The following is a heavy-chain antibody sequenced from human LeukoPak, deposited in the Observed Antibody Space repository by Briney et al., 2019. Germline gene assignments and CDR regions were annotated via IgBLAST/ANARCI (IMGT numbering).Heavy chain of an antibody. D-gene: IGHD5-18*01. CDR1: GYSISSGYH. J-gene: IGHJ4*02. V-gene: IGHV4-38-2*02. Sequence: SETVSLTCTVSGYSISSGYHWVWIRQPPGKGLEWIGSIYHSGSTYYNPSLKGRVTISVDTSKNQFSLILSSVTAADTAVYYCARGYSYAYYFDCWGQGTLVTVSS. CDR2: IYHSGST. CDR3: ARGYSYAYYFDC.